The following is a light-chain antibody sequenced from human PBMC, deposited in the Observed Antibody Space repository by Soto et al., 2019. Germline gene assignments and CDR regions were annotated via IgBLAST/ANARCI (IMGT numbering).Light chain of an antibody. J-gene: IGLJ3*02. CDR3: CSSVGSPNWV. V-gene: IGLV2-23*02. CDR1: SSDVGSYDR. Sequence: QSALTKPASVAGSPGQSIALSCTGTSSDVGSYDRVSLYQQHPGKAPTLMIYEVNKRPSGVSNRFSGSKSGNTASLTISGLQAEDEADYYCCSSVGSPNWVFGGGTKLTVL. CDR2: EVN.